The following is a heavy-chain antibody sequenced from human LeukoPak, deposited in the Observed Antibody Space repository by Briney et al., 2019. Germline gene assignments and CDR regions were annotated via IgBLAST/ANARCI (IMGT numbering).Heavy chain of an antibody. Sequence: TGGSLRLSCAASGFTFRSYEMNWVRQAPGKGLEWVSYISSSGSAIHYADSVKGRFTISRDNAKNSLYLQMNSLGAEDTAVYYCAREGGCSTTSCYYLDAFDIWGQGTMVTVSS. V-gene: IGHV3-48*03. CDR1: GFTFRSYE. CDR2: ISSSGSAI. J-gene: IGHJ3*02. CDR3: AREGGCSTTSCYYLDAFDI. D-gene: IGHD2-2*01.